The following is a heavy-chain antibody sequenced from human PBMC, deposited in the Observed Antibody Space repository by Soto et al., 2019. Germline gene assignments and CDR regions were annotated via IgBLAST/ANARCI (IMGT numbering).Heavy chain of an antibody. CDR3: AHDGVNYASLSPVDY. CDR2: ISYDGINA. V-gene: IGHV3-30*09. Sequence: QIHLVESGGGVVQPGRSLRLSCASSGFNFRTFTMHWVRQAPGKGLEWVAGISYDGINAYYADSVKGRFAISRDNSKNTVSLQINSLRPADTAAYYCAHDGVNYASLSPVDYWGQGTLVTVSS. D-gene: IGHD2-2*01. J-gene: IGHJ4*02. CDR1: GFNFRTFT.